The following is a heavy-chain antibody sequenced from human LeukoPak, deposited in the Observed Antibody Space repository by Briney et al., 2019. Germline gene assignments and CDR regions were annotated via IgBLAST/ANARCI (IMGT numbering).Heavy chain of an antibody. CDR1: GFTFSSYA. CDR2: ISGSGTNT. Sequence: GGSLRLSCAASGFTFSSYAMSWVRQAPGKGLEWVSVISGSGTNTNFADSVKGRFTISRDNSKNTLYLQMNSLRAEDTAVYYCVRGPPRGSFDFWGQGTLVTVSS. CDR3: VRGPPRGSFDF. V-gene: IGHV3-23*01. J-gene: IGHJ4*02.